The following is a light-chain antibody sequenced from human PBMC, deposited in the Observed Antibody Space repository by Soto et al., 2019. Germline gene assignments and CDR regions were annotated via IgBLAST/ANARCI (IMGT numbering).Light chain of an antibody. J-gene: IGLJ2*01. CDR2: DVS. Sequence: QSALTQPASVSGSPEQSIAISCTGSSSDVGGYSYVSWYQQHPGKAPKLMIYDVSNRPSGVSDRFSGSRSGNTASLTISGLQAEDEADYYCSSYTSSSTLVFGGGTKVTVL. V-gene: IGLV2-14*01. CDR1: SSDVGGYSY. CDR3: SSYTSSSTLV.